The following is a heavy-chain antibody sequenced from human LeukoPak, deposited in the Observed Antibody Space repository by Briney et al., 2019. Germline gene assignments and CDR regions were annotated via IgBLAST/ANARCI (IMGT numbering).Heavy chain of an antibody. J-gene: IGHJ4*02. CDR1: GFTFSTYS. V-gene: IGHV3-23*01. CDR3: AKDERPDDFWRFDH. CDR2: IYPSGGRT. D-gene: IGHD3-3*01. Sequence: GGSLRLSCAASGFTFSTYSMSWVRQAPGKGLEWVSSIYPSGGRTYYADSVKGRFTISRDNFKNTVYIQMSSLRVEDTAVYFCAKDERPDDFWRFDHWGQGTLVSVSS.